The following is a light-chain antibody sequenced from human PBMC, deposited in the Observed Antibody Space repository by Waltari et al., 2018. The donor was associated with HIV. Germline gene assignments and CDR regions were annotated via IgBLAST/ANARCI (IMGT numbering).Light chain of an antibody. J-gene: IGKJ1*01. CDR3: QQYDNLLT. CDR1: QDISNY. Sequence: DIQMTQSPSSLSASVGDRVTITCQVSQDISNYLNWYQQKPGKAPKLLIYDASNLETGVPSRFSGSGSGTDFTFTISSLQPEDIATYYCQQYDNLLTFGQGTKVEIK. CDR2: DAS. V-gene: IGKV1-33*01.